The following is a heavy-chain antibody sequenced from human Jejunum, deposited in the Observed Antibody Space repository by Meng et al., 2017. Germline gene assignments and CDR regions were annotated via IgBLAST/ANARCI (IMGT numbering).Heavy chain of an antibody. CDR1: GFILTNYE. V-gene: IGHV3-48*03. J-gene: IGHJ4*02. CDR2: ISGRGSII. D-gene: IGHD5-24*01. CDR3: ARGGGYKSLFDY. Sequence: GGSLRLSCAASGFILTNYEMNWVRQAPGKGLEWVSYISGRGSIIYHADSVKGRFTISRDNAKNSLYLQMDSLRAEDTAVYYCARGGGYKSLFDYWGQGTLVTVSS.